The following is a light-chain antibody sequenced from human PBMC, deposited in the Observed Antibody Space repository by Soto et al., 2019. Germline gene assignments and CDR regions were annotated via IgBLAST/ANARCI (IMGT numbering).Light chain of an antibody. V-gene: IGLV2-11*01. CDR1: SSDVGGYNY. J-gene: IGLJ1*01. CDR2: DVT. Sequence: QSALTQPRSVSGSPGQSVTISCTGTSSDVGGYNYVCWYQQHPGKAPKLMIYDVTKRPSGVPDRFSGSKSGNTASLSISGLQAEDEADYYCCAFAGTSTSFGTGTKLTVL. CDR3: CAFAGTSTS.